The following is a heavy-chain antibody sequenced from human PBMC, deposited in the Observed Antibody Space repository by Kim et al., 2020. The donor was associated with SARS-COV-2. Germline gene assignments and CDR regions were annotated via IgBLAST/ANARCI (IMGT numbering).Heavy chain of an antibody. D-gene: IGHD3-22*01. CDR2: INHSGST. Sequence: SETLSLTCAVYGGSFSGYYWSWIRQPPGKGLEWIGEINHSGSTNYNPSLKSRVTISVDTSKNQFSLKLSSVTAADTAVYYCARLRRYYYDSSGYYLDYWGQGTLVTVSS. J-gene: IGHJ4*02. CDR3: ARLRRYYYDSSGYYLDY. V-gene: IGHV4-34*01. CDR1: GGSFSGYY.